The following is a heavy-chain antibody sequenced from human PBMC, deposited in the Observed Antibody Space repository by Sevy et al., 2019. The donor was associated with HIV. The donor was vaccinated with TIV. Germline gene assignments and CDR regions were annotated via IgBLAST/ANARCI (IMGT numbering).Heavy chain of an antibody. Sequence: GGSLRLSCAASGFTVSSNYMRWVRQAPGKGLEWVSVISSGGSTYYADSVKVRFTISIDNSKNTLYLQMNSLRTEDTAVYYCVRVNCSGGSGYYYYGMDVWGQGTTVTVSS. V-gene: IGHV3-53*01. CDR3: VRVNCSGGSGYYYYGMDV. CDR1: GFTVSSNY. J-gene: IGHJ6*02. D-gene: IGHD2-15*01. CDR2: ISSGGST.